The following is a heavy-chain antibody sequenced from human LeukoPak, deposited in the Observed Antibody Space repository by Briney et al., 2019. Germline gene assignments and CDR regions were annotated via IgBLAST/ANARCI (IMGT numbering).Heavy chain of an antibody. CDR3: ARDPGGSWYDY. D-gene: IGHD6-13*01. CDR1: GFTFSSYA. CDR2: ISYDGSNK. Sequence: GGSLRLSCAASGFTFSSYAMHWLRQAPGKGLEWVAVISYDGSNKYYADSVKGRFTISRDNSKNTLYLQMNSLRAEDTAVYYCARDPGGSWYDYWGQGTLVTVSS. J-gene: IGHJ4*02. V-gene: IGHV3-30*04.